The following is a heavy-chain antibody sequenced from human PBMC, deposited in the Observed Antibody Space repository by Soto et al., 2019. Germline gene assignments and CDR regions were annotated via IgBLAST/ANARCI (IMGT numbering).Heavy chain of an antibody. J-gene: IGHJ5*02. Sequence: NLAHITTVSRDCLDRGANSSTWIRHNPRQGLECMGYINYTGKTYYKQSLARLLTMSVDTSKNQFSLKLSSVTAADTGVYYCARDGSSTAKWIDTWGQGTLFNVS. CDR1: RDCLDRGANS. CDR3: ARDGSSTAKWIDT. D-gene: IGHD2-15*01. V-gene: IGHV4-31*01. CDR2: INYTGKT.